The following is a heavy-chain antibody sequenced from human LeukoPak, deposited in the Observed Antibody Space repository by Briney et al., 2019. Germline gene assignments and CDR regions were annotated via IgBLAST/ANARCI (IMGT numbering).Heavy chain of an antibody. V-gene: IGHV3-53*01. D-gene: IGHD2-15*01. CDR3: VSGVVVAARVYYGMDV. J-gene: IGHJ6*02. CDR2: IFSGGST. CDR1: GFTVSSNY. Sequence: PGGSLRLSCAASGFTVSSNYMSWARQAPGKGLEWGAVIFSGGSTYYTDSVKGRFTISRDNSKNTLYLQMNSLRAEDTAVYYCVSGVVVAARVYYGMDVWGQGTTVTVSS.